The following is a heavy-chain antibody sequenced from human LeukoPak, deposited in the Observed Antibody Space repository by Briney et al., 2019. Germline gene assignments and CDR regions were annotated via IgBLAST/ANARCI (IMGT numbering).Heavy chain of an antibody. CDR2: ISSSSSYI. CDR1: GFTFSSYS. CDR3: AREGRTAMVTGYFDY. V-gene: IGHV3-21*01. D-gene: IGHD5-18*01. Sequence: PGGSLRLSXAASGFTFSSYSMNWVRQAPGKGLEWVSSISSSSSYIYYADSLKGRFTISRDNAKNSLYLQMNSLRAEDTAVYYCAREGRTAMVTGYFDYWGQGTLVTVSS. J-gene: IGHJ4*02.